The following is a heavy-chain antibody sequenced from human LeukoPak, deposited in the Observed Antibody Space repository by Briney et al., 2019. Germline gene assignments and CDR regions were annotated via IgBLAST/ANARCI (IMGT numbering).Heavy chain of an antibody. V-gene: IGHV1-2*02. CDR1: GYTFTGYY. Sequence: GASVKVSCKASGYTFTGYYMHWVRQAPGQGLEWMGWINPNSGGTNYAQKFQGRVTMTRDTSISTAYMELSRLRSDDTAVYYCARVPDSDKNWNDLNWFDPWGQGTLVTVSS. CDR2: INPNSGGT. J-gene: IGHJ5*02. CDR3: ARVPDSDKNWNDLNWFDP. D-gene: IGHD1-1*01.